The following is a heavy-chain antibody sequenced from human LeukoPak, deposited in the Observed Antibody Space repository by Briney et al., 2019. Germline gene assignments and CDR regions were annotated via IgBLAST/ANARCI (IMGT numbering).Heavy chain of an antibody. CDR3: AREGGVADY. D-gene: IGHD3-16*01. CDR1: GFTFRRYC. CDR2: INLDGSVQ. Sequence: GGSLRLSCATSGFTFRRYCMTWVRQAPGKGLEWVANINLDGSVQWYADSVKGRFTVSRDNAKNSVYLQMNSLRGEDTAVYYCAREGGVADYWGQGTLVTVSS. J-gene: IGHJ4*02. V-gene: IGHV3-7*01.